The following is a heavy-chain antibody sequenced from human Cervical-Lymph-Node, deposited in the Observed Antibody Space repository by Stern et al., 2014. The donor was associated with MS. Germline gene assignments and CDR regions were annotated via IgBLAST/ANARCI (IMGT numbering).Heavy chain of an antibody. J-gene: IGHJ6*02. CDR1: GFTFSSYG. Sequence: QVQLVESGGGVVQPGRSLRLSCAASGFTFSSYGMHWVRQAPGKGLEGVXVISYDGSNKYYADSVKGRFTISRDNSKNTLYLQMNSLRAEDTAVYYCAKDLDIGPEVVADYYGMDVWGQGTTVTVSS. CDR3: AKDLDIGPEVVADYYGMDV. D-gene: IGHD2-15*01. V-gene: IGHV3-30*18. CDR2: ISYDGSNK.